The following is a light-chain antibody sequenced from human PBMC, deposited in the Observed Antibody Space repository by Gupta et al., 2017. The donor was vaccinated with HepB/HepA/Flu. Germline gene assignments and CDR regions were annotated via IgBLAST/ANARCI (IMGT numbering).Light chain of an antibody. CDR2: GAS. CDR1: QSVSSN. CDR3: QQYNNWPPEYT. V-gene: IGKV3-15*01. Sequence: EIVMTQSPPTLSVSPGERATLSCRASQSVSSNLAWYQQKPGQAPRLLIYGASTRATGIPARFSGSGSGTDCTLTISSLQSEDFAVYYCQQYNNWPPEYTFGQGTKLEIK. J-gene: IGKJ2*01.